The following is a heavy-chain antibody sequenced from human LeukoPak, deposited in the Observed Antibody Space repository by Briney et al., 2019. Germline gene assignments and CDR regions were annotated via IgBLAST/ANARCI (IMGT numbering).Heavy chain of an antibody. V-gene: IGHV3-23*01. D-gene: IGHD2-21*02. J-gene: IGHJ6*03. Sequence: GGSLRLSCAASGFTFSSYAMSWVRQAPGKGLEWVSAISGSGASTYSADSVKGRFTISRDNSKNTLYLQMSGLRAEDTAVYYCAKGDDGAVRYYYYCMDVWGKGTTVTVSS. CDR1: GFTFSSYA. CDR3: AKGDDGAVRYYYYCMDV. CDR2: ISGSGAST.